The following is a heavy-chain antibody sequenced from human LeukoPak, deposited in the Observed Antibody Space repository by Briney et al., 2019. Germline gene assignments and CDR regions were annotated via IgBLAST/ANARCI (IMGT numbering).Heavy chain of an antibody. J-gene: IGHJ4*02. D-gene: IGHD1-26*01. CDR2: IKHDGNET. Sequence: PGGSLRLSCVDSKFSLGNYWMAWVRHAPGKGLEWVANIKHDGNETYYVDSVRGRFTISRDNAENSLYLQMNSLRAEDTAIYFCARHMPAVGATPFDYWGQGTLFTVSS. CDR1: KFSLGNYW. V-gene: IGHV3-7*01. CDR3: ARHMPAVGATPFDY.